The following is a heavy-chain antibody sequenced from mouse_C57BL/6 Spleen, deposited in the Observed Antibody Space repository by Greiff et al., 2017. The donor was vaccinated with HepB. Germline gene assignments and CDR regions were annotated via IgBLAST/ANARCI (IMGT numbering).Heavy chain of an antibody. J-gene: IGHJ4*01. D-gene: IGHD2-4*01. CDR2: IYPGSGNT. V-gene: IGHV1-76*01. Sequence: VQGVESGAELVRPGASVKLSCKASGYTFTDYYINWVKQRPGQGLEWIARIYPGSGNTYYNEKFKGKATLTAEKSSSTAYMQLSSLTSEDSAVYFCARSMITTKAMDYWGQGTSVTVSS. CDR1: GYTFTDYY. CDR3: ARSMITTKAMDY.